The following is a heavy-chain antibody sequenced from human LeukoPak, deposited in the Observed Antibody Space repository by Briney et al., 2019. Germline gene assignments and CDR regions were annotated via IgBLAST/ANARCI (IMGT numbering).Heavy chain of an antibody. CDR3: ARSYGAFEGDTYYYYGMDV. D-gene: IGHD2-21*02. CDR2: TNTNTGNP. J-gene: IGHJ6*02. CDR1: GYTFTNYG. Sequence: GASVKVSCKASGYTFTNYGMSWVRQAPGQGLEWMGWTNTNTGNPKSAQGFTERFVFSLDASVSTAYLQISSLKAEDTAVYYCARSYGAFEGDTYYYYGMDVWGQGTTVTVSS. V-gene: IGHV7-4-1*02.